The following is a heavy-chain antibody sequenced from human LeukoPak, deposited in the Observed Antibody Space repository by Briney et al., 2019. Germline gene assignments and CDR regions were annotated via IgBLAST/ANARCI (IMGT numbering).Heavy chain of an antibody. CDR3: ARGYRTTTYNWFDP. V-gene: IGHV4-34*01. J-gene: IGHJ5*02. CDR1: GGSFSGYY. D-gene: IGHD1-7*01. Sequence: SETLSLTCAVYGGSFSGYYWSWIRQPPGEGLEWIGEINHSGSTNYNPSLKSRVTISVDTSKNQFSLKLSSVTAADTAVYYCARGYRTTTYNWFDPWGQGTLVTVSS. CDR2: INHSGST.